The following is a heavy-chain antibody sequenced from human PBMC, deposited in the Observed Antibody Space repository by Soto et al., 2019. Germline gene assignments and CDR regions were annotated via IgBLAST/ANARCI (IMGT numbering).Heavy chain of an antibody. CDR2: IYYTGNT. J-gene: IGHJ4*02. V-gene: IGHV4-31*03. CDR3: AREHWVFDS. D-gene: IGHD7-27*01. CDR1: GGSISSNGHY. Sequence: QVQLQESGPELVKPSQTLSLTCTVSGGSISSNGHYWTWIRQHPGKGLEWIAYIYYTGNTYYNPSLKSRLSISVDTSKNQFSLKLRSVTAADTAVYYCAREHWVFDSWGQGTLVTVSS.